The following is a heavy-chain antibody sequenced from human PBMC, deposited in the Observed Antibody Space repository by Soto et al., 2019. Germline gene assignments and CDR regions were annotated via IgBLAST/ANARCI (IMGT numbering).Heavy chain of an antibody. D-gene: IGHD6-13*01. Sequence: EVPLLESGGGLVQPGGSLRLSCAASGFTFNNYVMSWVRQAPGKGRKSVSAITNSGDSTYYADSVKGRFIISRDNSKNMLYLERNSRRAEDTAMYYSAKPGGINWGQGALVTVSS. CDR1: GFTFNNYV. CDR3: AKPGGIN. J-gene: IGHJ4*02. V-gene: IGHV3-23*01. CDR2: ITNSGDST.